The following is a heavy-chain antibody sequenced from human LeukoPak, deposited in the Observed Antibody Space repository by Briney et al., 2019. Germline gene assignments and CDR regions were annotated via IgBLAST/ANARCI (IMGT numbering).Heavy chain of an antibody. CDR2: FDPDDGET. J-gene: IGHJ3*02. V-gene: IGHV1-24*01. CDR3: ATEDSGHYYGAFAFDI. Sequence: GASVKVSCKVSGYTLTELSMHWVRQAPGKGLEWKGGFDPDDGETIYAQKFQGRVTMTEDTSTDTAYMELSSLRSEDTAVYYCATEDSGHYYGAFAFDIWGQGTMVTVSS. D-gene: IGHD3-22*01. CDR1: GYTLTELS.